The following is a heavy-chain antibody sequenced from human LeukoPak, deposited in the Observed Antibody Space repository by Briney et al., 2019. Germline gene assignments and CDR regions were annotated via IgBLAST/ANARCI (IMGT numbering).Heavy chain of an antibody. Sequence: ASVKDSRKASGYTFTSYGISWVRQAPGQGLEWMGWISAYNGNTNYAQKLQGRVTMTTYTSTSTAYMELRSLRSDDTAVYYCARGGDSSGWSYYYYYTDVWGKGTTFTVS. CDR2: ISAYNGNT. J-gene: IGHJ6*03. CDR1: GYTFTSYG. V-gene: IGHV1-18*01. CDR3: ARGGDSSGWSYYYYYTDV. D-gene: IGHD6-19*01.